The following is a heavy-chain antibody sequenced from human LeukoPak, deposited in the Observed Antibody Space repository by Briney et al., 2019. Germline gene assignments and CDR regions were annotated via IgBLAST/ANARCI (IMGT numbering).Heavy chain of an antibody. D-gene: IGHD2-2*01. CDR2: ISGYNGNT. J-gene: IGHJ4*02. CDR3: ARDPRYRGYCSSTSCHWMDY. V-gene: IGHV1-18*04. Sequence: GASVKVSCKASGYTFTSYGISWVQQAPGQGLEWMGWISGYNGNTNYAQKLQGRVTMTTDTSTSTAYMEQRSLRSDDTAVYYCARDPRYRGYCSSTSCHWMDYWGQGTLVTVSS. CDR1: GYTFTSYG.